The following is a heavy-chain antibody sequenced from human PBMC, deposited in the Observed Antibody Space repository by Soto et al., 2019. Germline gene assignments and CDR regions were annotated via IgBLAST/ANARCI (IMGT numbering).Heavy chain of an antibody. V-gene: IGHV1-69*12. J-gene: IGHJ5*02. Sequence: QVQLVQSGAEVKKPGSSVKVSCKASGGTFSSYAISWVRQAPGQGLEWMGGIIPIFGTANYAQKFQGRVAITADESTSTAYRDLSSLRSEDTAVYYCARDEECGGDCVWFDPWGQGTLVTVSS. CDR3: ARDEECGGDCVWFDP. CDR1: GGTFSSYA. CDR2: IIPIFGTA. D-gene: IGHD2-21*02.